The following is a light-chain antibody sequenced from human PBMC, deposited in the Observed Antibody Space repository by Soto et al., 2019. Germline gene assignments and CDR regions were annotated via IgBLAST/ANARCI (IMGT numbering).Light chain of an antibody. CDR2: DTS. Sequence: QAVVTQEPSLTVSPGGTVTLTCDSSTGAVTASHYPFWFQQKPGQAPRTLIFDTSDKSSWTPARFSGSLPGGKAALTLSGGQAEDEAEYYCLLSYSGQRVFGGGTQLTVL. V-gene: IGLV7-46*01. CDR3: LLSYSGQRV. CDR1: TGAVTASHY. J-gene: IGLJ7*01.